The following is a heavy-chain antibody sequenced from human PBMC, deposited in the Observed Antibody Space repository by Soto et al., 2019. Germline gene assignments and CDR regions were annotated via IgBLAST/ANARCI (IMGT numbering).Heavy chain of an antibody. Sequence: QVQLVQSGAEVKKPGASVKVSCKASGYTFTSYYMHWVRQAPGQGLEWMGIINPSGGSTSYAQKFQGRVTITADESTSTAYMELSSLRSEDTAVYYCARDTVVVPAAYGMDVWGQGTTVTVSS. D-gene: IGHD2-2*01. J-gene: IGHJ6*02. V-gene: IGHV1-46*01. CDR2: INPSGGST. CDR3: ARDTVVVPAAYGMDV. CDR1: GYTFTSYY.